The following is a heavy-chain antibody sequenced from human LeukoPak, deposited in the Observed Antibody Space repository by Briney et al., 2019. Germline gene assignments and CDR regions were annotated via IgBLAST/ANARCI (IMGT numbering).Heavy chain of an antibody. Sequence: SETLSLTCTVSDYSISSGYGYYWGWIRQPPGKGLEWIGNIYHSGITYYNHFNSSLKSRVTISIDTSKNQFSLTLTSVTAADTAVYFCATLVSTRYYFDYWGQGTLVTVSS. V-gene: IGHV4-38-2*02. CDR1: DYSISSGYGYY. J-gene: IGHJ4*02. CDR2: IYHSGIT. CDR3: ATLVSTRYYFDY. D-gene: IGHD5/OR15-5a*01.